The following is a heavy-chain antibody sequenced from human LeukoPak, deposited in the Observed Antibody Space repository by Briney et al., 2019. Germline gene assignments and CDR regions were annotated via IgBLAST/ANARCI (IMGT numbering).Heavy chain of an antibody. CDR2: ISWNGGSI. V-gene: IGHV3-9*01. J-gene: IGHJ4*02. Sequence: PGGSLRLSCAASGFTFDDYAMHWVRQIPGKGLEWVSGISWNGGSIAYADSVKGRFTISRDNSKNTLYLQMNSLRAEDTAVYYCAKDGGAVQLERRGSDYWGQGTLVTVSS. CDR3: AKDGGAVQLERRGSDY. D-gene: IGHD1-1*01. CDR1: GFTFDDYA.